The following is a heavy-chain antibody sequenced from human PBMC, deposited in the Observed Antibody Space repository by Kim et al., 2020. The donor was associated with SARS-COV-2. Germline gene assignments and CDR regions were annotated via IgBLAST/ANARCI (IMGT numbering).Heavy chain of an antibody. CDR3: ARERRDGYNDAFDI. Sequence: SATLSLTCTVSGYSISSGYYWGWIRQPPGKGLEWIGSIYHSGSTYYNPSLKSRVTISVDTSKNQFSLKLSSVTAADTAVYYCARERRDGYNDAFDIWGQG. J-gene: IGHJ3*02. V-gene: IGHV4-38-2*02. CDR1: GYSISSGYY. CDR2: IYHSGST. D-gene: IGHD5-12*01.